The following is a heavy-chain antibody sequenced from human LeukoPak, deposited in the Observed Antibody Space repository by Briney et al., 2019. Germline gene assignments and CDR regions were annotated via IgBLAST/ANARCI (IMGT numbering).Heavy chain of an antibody. CDR2: INPKSGGT. CDR1: GYTFTGYY. J-gene: IGHJ1*01. CDR3: ARGTIGSYSSVHD. D-gene: IGHD1-26*01. V-gene: IGHV1-2*02. Sequence: ASVKVSCKASGYTFTGYYMHWVRQAPGQGLEWVGWINPKSGGTDYAQRLQGRVTMTTDTSIATAYMEPSRLTSDDTAVYFCARGTIGSYSSVHDWGQGTLVTVSS.